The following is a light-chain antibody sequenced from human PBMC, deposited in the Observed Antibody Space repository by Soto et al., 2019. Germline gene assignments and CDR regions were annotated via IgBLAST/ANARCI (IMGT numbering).Light chain of an antibody. J-gene: IGKJ1*01. CDR3: QQYANWPSWT. CDR1: QSVSSN. CDR2: GAS. V-gene: IGKV3-15*01. Sequence: EIVMTQSPATLSVSPGERATLSCRASQSVSSNLAWYQQKPGQAPRLLIYGASTRATGIPARFSGSGSGTEFTRTISSLQSEDFAVYYCQQYANWPSWTFGQGTKVEIK.